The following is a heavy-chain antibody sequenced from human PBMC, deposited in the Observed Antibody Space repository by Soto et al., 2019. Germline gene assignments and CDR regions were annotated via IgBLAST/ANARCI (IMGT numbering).Heavy chain of an antibody. D-gene: IGHD3-9*01. Sequence: SETLSLTCTVSGGSISSYYWSWIRQPPGKGLEWIGYIYYSGSTNYNPSLKSRVTISVDTSKNQFSLKLSSVTAADTAVYYCARGTWAYDILTGYSPYPGPQGVWGKGTTVTVSS. CDR1: GGSISSYY. J-gene: IGHJ6*04. CDR3: ARGTWAYDILTGYSPYPGPQGV. CDR2: IYYSGST. V-gene: IGHV4-59*01.